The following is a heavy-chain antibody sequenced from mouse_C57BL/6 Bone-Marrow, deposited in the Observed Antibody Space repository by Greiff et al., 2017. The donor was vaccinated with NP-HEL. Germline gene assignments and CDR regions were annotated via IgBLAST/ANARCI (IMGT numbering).Heavy chain of an antibody. D-gene: IGHD1-1*01. CDR1: GYTFTSYW. J-gene: IGHJ3*01. V-gene: IGHV1-69*01. Sequence: VQLQQPGAELVMPGASVKLSCKASGYTFTSYWMHWVKQRPGQGLEWIGEIDPSDSYTNYNQKFKGKSTLTVDKSSSTAYMQLSSLTSDDSAVYYCAREGIDYYGSSSWFAYWGQGTLVTVSA. CDR2: IDPSDSYT. CDR3: AREGIDYYGSSSWFAY.